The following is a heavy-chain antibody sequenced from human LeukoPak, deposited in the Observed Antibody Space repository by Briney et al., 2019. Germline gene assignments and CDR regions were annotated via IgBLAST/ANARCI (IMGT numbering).Heavy chain of an antibody. CDR1: GFTFSNAW. D-gene: IGHD3-16*01. V-gene: IGHV3-15*01. J-gene: IGHJ4*02. CDR3: TNLLTITFGGAEYFDY. Sequence: GGSLRLSCAASGFTFSNAWMSWVRQAPGKGLEWVGRIKSKTDGGTTDYAAPVKGRFTISRDDSKNTLYLQMNSLKTEDTAVYYCTNLLTITFGGAEYFDYWGQGTLVTVSS. CDR2: IKSKTDGGTT.